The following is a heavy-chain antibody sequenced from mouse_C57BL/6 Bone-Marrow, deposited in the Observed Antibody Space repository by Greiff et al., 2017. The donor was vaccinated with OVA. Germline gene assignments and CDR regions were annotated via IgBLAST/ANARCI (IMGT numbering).Heavy chain of an antibody. CDR3: ARSSGGSTSFDY. Sequence: QVQLKQSGAELVRPGASVKLSCKASGYTFTDYYINWVKQRPGQGLEWIARIYPGSGNTYYNEKFKGKATLTAEKSSSTAYMQLSSLTSEDSAVYFCARSSGGSTSFDYWGQGTTLTVSS. CDR1: GYTFTDYY. V-gene: IGHV1-76*01. D-gene: IGHD1-1*01. CDR2: IYPGSGNT. J-gene: IGHJ2*01.